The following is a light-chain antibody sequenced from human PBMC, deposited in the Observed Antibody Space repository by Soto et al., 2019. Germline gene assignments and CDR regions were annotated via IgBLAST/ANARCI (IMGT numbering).Light chain of an antibody. CDR1: SSDVGGYNY. CDR2: DVT. Sequence: QSVRTQPRSVSGSPGQSVTISCTGTSSDVGGYNYVSWYQQHPGKAPKPMIYDVTKRPSGVPDRFSGSKSGNTASLTISGLQAEDEADYYCCSYAGSYTFYVFGTGTKVTVL. V-gene: IGLV2-11*01. J-gene: IGLJ1*01. CDR3: CSYAGSYTFYV.